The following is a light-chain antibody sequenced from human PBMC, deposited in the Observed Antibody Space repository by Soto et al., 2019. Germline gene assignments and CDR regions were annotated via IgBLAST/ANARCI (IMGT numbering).Light chain of an antibody. J-gene: IGKJ2*01. CDR3: QQYGSSPPP. CDR2: AAS. CDR1: QSVSSSY. Sequence: EIVLTQSPGTLSLSPGERASLSCRASQSVSSSYLAWYQQKPGQAPRLLIYAASTRATGIPVRFSGSGSGTDFTLTISRLEPEDFAVYSCQQYGSSPPPFGQGTKLEIK. V-gene: IGKV3-20*01.